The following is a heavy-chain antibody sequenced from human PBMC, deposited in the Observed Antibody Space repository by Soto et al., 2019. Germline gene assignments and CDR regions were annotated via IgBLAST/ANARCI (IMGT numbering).Heavy chain of an antibody. CDR3: AREPHPTDYYDSRGPVY. D-gene: IGHD3-22*01. Sequence: GGSLRLSCAASGFTFSSYAMHWVRQAPGKGLEWVAVISYDGSNKYYADSVKGRFTISRDNSKNTLYLQMNSLRAEDTAVYYCAREPHPTDYYDSRGPVYGGQGTLVTVSS. CDR2: ISYDGSNK. CDR1: GFTFSSYA. J-gene: IGHJ4*02. V-gene: IGHV3-30-3*01.